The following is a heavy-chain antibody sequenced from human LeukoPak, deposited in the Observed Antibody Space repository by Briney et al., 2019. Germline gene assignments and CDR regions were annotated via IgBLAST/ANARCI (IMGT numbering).Heavy chain of an antibody. V-gene: IGHV3-11*04. J-gene: IGHJ4*02. Sequence: GGSLRLSCAASGFTFSDYYMSWIRQAPGKGLEWVSYISSSGSTIYYADSVKGRFTISRDTSRNTLYLQMNGLRAEDTAPYYCVNDEDWGFGSWGQGTPVTVSS. CDR1: GFTFSDYY. CDR2: ISSSGSTI. D-gene: IGHD7-27*01. CDR3: VNDEDWGFGS.